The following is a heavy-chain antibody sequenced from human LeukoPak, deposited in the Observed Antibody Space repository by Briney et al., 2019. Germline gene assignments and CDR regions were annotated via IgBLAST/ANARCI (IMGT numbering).Heavy chain of an antibody. CDR3: ARATWELLKNWFDP. CDR1: GYTFTSYG. Sequence: ASVKVSCKASGYTFTSYGISWVRQAPGQGLEWMGWISACNGNTNYAQKLQGRVTMTTDTSTSTAYMELRSLRSDDTAVYYCARATWELLKNWFDPWGQGTLVTVSS. CDR2: ISACNGNT. V-gene: IGHV1-18*01. D-gene: IGHD1-26*01. J-gene: IGHJ5*02.